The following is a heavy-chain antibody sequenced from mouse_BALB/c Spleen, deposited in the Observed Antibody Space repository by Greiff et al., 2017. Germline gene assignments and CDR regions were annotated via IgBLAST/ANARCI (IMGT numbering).Heavy chain of an antibody. CDR2: ISSGSSTI. CDR1: GFTFSSFG. Sequence: EVHLVESGGGLVQPGGSRKLSCAASGFTFSSFGMHWVRQAPEKGLEWVAYISSGSSTIYYADTVKGRFTISRDNPKNTLFLQMTSLRSEDTAMYYCAREGLNYYAMDYWGQGTSVTVSS. D-gene: IGHD2-2*01. V-gene: IGHV5-17*02. J-gene: IGHJ4*01. CDR3: AREGLNYYAMDY.